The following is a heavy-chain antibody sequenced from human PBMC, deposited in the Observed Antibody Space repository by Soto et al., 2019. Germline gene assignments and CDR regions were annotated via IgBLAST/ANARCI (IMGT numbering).Heavy chain of an antibody. V-gene: IGHV3-48*04. Sequence: GGSLRLSCAASGFTFGSHSMNWVRQAPGKGLECISFISSSSSSIIYADSVKGRFTISRDNAKNSLYLQMNSLRVEDTAVYYCARVLRQWLVLGDLSHYGMDAWGQGTTVPVSS. J-gene: IGHJ6*02. CDR2: ISSSSSSI. CDR3: ARVLRQWLVLGDLSHYGMDA. CDR1: GFTFGSHS. D-gene: IGHD6-19*01.